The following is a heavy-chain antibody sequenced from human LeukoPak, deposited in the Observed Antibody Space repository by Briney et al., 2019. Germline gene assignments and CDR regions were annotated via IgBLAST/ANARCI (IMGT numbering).Heavy chain of an antibody. D-gene: IGHD6-19*01. CDR3: ARDSNAWSLDY. V-gene: IGHV1-18*01. CDR2: ISPKGDT. Sequence: ASVKVSCEASGYTFTRQAITWVRPAPGQALEGVGRISPKGDTNYEQSFQGRVTMTTDTASNTFYMNLRGLRSDDTAVYYCARDSNAWSLDYWGEGTLVTVSS. CDR1: GYTFTRQA. J-gene: IGHJ4*02.